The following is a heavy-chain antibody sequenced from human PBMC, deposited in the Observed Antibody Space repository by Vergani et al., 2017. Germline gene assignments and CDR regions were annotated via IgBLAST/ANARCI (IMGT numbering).Heavy chain of an antibody. CDR1: GGSISSNSFY. V-gene: IGHV4-39*07. CDR3: ARGGGTDY. D-gene: IGHD3-16*01. CDR2: INHSGST. Sequence: QLQLQESGPGLVKPSETLSLTCTVSGGSISSNSFYWGWIRQPPGKGLEWIGEINHSGSTNYNPSLKSRVTISVDTSKNQFSLKLSSVTAADTAMYYCARGGGTDYWGQGTLVTVSS. J-gene: IGHJ4*02.